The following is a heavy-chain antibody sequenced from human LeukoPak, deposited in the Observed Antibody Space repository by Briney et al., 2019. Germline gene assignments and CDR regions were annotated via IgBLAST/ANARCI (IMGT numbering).Heavy chain of an antibody. CDR1: GDSVSSNSVT. CDR3: ARRLTQYDCFDP. V-gene: IGHV6-1*01. D-gene: IGHD2-2*01. J-gene: IGHJ5*02. Sequence: SQTLSLTCAISGDSVSSNSVTWNWIRLSPSRGLEWLGRTYYRSTWYNDYAVSVRGRITVNPDTSKNQFSLRLNSVTPEDTAVYYCARRLTQYDCFDPWGQGILVTVSS. CDR2: TYYRSTWYN.